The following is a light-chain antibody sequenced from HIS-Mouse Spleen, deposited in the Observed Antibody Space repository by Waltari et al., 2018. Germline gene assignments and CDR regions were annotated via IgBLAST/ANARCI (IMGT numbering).Light chain of an antibody. V-gene: IGLV3-10*01. J-gene: IGLJ2*01. CDR3: YSTDSSGNHRV. CDR1: ALPKKY. CDR2: EDS. Sequence: SYELTQSPSVSVSPAQTARLTCSGDALPKKYAYWYQQKSGQAPVLVIYEDSKRPSGIPERFSGSSSGTMATLTISGAQVEDEADYYCYSTDSSGNHRVFGGGTKLTVL.